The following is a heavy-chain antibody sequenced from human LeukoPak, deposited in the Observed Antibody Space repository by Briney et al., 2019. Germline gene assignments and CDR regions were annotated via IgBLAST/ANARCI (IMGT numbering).Heavy chain of an antibody. CDR1: GFTFSNYA. CDR3: ARERQGTSGWFYFDY. CDR2: ISHGGSNK. Sequence: GGSLRLSCAASGFTFSNYAMDWVRQAPGKGLEWVAAISHGGSNKYYADSVKGRFTISRDTSKNTLYLQMNSLRPEDTAVYFCARERQGTSGWFYFDYWGQGTLVTVSS. V-gene: IGHV3-30-3*01. D-gene: IGHD6-19*01. J-gene: IGHJ4*02.